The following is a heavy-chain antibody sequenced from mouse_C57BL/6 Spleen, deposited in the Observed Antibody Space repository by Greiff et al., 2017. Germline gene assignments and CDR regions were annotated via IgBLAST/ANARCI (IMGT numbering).Heavy chain of an antibody. J-gene: IGHJ3*01. CDR2: IRNKTNNHAT. CDR3: TLGNSAWFAY. CDR1: GFTFSDAW. Sequence: EVKVEESGGGLVQPGGSMKLSCAASGFTFSDAWMDWVRQSPEKGLEWVAEIRNKTNNHATYYAESVKGSFTISRDDSKSSVYRQMNSLRAEDTVIYYCTLGNSAWFAYWGQETLVTVSA. D-gene: IGHD2-1*01. V-gene: IGHV6-6*01.